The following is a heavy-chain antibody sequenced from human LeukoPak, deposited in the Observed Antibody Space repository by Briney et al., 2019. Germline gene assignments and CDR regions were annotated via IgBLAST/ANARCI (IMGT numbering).Heavy chain of an antibody. CDR3: AKDFGYSGYDYVAYFDY. CDR1: GFTFDDYA. J-gene: IGHJ4*02. V-gene: IGHV3-9*01. CDR2: ISWNSGSI. Sequence: PGRSLRLSCAASGFTFDDYAMHWVRQAPGKGLEWVSGISWNSGSIGYADSVKGRFTISRDNAKNSLYLQMNSLRAEDTALYYCAKDFGYSGYDYVAYFDYWGQGTLVTVSS. D-gene: IGHD5-12*01.